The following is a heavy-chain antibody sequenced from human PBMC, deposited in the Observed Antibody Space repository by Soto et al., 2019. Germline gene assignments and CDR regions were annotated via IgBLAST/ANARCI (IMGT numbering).Heavy chain of an antibody. J-gene: IGHJ5*02. CDR1: GGSISSSSYY. CDR3: ASRYGDYENWFDP. Sequence: SETLSLTCTFSGGSISSSSYYLGWIRQPPGKGLEWIGSIYYSGSTYYNPSLKSRVTISVDTSKNQFSLKLSSVTAADTAVYYCASRYGDYENWFDPWGQGTLVTVSS. D-gene: IGHD4-17*01. CDR2: IYYSGST. V-gene: IGHV4-39*01.